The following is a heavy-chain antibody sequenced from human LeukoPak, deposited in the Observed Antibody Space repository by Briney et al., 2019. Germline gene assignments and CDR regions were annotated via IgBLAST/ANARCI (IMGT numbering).Heavy chain of an antibody. Sequence: KPGGFLRLSCATSGFTFSNAWMNWVRQAPGKGLEWVGRIRSNSDGGTIDYAAPVKGRFTLSRDDSKTTLYLQMNSLQTEDTAVYYCARVGYGSLGPYYYGMDVWGQGTTVTVSS. CDR1: GFTFSNAW. J-gene: IGHJ6*02. CDR3: ARVGYGSLGPYYYGMDV. V-gene: IGHV3-15*07. D-gene: IGHD2-2*03. CDR2: IRSNSDGGTI.